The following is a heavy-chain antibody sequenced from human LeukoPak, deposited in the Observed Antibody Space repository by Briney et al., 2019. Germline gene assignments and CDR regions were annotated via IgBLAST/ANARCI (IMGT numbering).Heavy chain of an antibody. CDR2: ISYDGSNK. CDR1: GFTFSSYA. J-gene: IGHJ3*02. V-gene: IGHV3-30-3*01. CDR3: ARDHGVGDAFDI. Sequence: PGGSLRLSCAASGFTFSSYAMHWVRQAPGKGLEWVAVISYDGSNKYYADSVKGRFTISRDNSKNTLYLQMNSLRAEDTAVYYCARDHGVGDAFDIWGQGTMVTVSS. D-gene: IGHD1-26*01.